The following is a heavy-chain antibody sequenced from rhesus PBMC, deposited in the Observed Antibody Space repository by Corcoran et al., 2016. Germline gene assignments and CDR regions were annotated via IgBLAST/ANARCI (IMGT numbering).Heavy chain of an antibody. J-gene: IGHJ5-2*02. CDR1: GGSISGYYL. Sequence: QVQLQESGPGVVKPSETLSLTCAVSGGSISGYYLWSWIRQPPGKGLEGIGYIGGRKVGTNYHLSPKNRVTISKDTSMNQFSLKLSSVTAADTAVYYCARGVSIVGVITINSLDVWGRGVLVTVSS. CDR3: ARGVSIVGVITINSLDV. D-gene: IGHD3-16*01. CDR2: IGGRKVGT. V-gene: IGHV4-127*01.